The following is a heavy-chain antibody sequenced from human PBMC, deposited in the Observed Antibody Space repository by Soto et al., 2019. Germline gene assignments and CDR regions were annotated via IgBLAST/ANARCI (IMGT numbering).Heavy chain of an antibody. Sequence: QMQLVQSGAEVKERGSSVKISCKPSGGTFNTYALTWVRQAPGQGLEWIGGIIPIFGIKNVAQRFQGRVTINADESLTTAYMEMTSLRSDDTAVYYCAKEAGDHWGQGTLDTVSS. CDR3: AKEAGDH. D-gene: IGHD3-10*01. CDR1: GGTFNTYA. V-gene: IGHV1-69*01. J-gene: IGHJ4*02. CDR2: IIPIFGIK.